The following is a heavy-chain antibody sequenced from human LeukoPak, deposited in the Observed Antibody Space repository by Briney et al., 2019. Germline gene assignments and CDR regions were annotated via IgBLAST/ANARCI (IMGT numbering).Heavy chain of an antibody. V-gene: IGHV3-23*01. CDR1: GLTFSSYA. Sequence: PGGSLRLSCAASGLTFSSYAMSWVRQAPGKGLEWVSAISGSGGSTYCADSVKGRFTISRDNSKNTLYLQMNSLRAEDTAVYYCAKAPQAVEPFDYWGQGTLVTVSS. CDR2: ISGSGGST. D-gene: IGHD4-23*01. CDR3: AKAPQAVEPFDY. J-gene: IGHJ4*02.